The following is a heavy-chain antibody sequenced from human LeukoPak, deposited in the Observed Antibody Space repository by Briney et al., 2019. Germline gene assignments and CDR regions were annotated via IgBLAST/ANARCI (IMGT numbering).Heavy chain of an antibody. CDR3: AKGFLDYDFWSGYPSHYYYYYMDV. Sequence: GGSLRLSCAASGFTFSSYAMSWVRQAPGKGLEWVSAISGSGGSTYYADSVKGRFTISRDNSKNTLYLQMNSLRAEDTAVYYCAKGFLDYDFWSGYPSHYYYYYMDVWGKGTTVTVSS. J-gene: IGHJ6*03. CDR1: GFTFSSYA. CDR2: ISGSGGST. D-gene: IGHD3-3*01. V-gene: IGHV3-23*01.